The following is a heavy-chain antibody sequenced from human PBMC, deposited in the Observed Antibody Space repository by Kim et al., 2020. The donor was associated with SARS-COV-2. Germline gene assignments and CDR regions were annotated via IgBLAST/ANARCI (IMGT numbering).Heavy chain of an antibody. CDR1: GYTFTSYG. V-gene: IGHV1-18*01. Sequence: ASVKVSCKASGYTFTSYGISWVRQAPGQGLEWMGWISAYNGNTNYAQKLQGRVTMTTDTSTSTAYMELRSLRSDDTAVYYCARDPPYYYDSSGYYSSDAFDIWGQGTMVTVSS. J-gene: IGHJ3*02. D-gene: IGHD3-22*01. CDR3: ARDPPYYYDSSGYYSSDAFDI. CDR2: ISAYNGNT.